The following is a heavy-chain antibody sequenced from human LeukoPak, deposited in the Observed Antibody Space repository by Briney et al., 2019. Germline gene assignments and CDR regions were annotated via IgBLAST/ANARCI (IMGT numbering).Heavy chain of an antibody. J-gene: IGHJ6*03. CDR2: ISSSSSYI. CDR1: GFTFSSYS. Sequence: PGGSLRLSCAASGFTFSSYSMNWVRQAPGKGLEWVSSISSSSSYIYYADSVKGRFTISRDNAKNSLYLQMNSLRAEDTAVYYCAKDWGKMRNYYYYMDVWGKGTTVTVSS. D-gene: IGHD3-16*01. V-gene: IGHV3-21*01. CDR3: AKDWGKMRNYYYYMDV.